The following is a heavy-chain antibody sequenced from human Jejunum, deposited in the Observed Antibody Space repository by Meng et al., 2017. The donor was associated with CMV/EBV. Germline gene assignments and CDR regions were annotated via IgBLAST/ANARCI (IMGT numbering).Heavy chain of an antibody. V-gene: IGHV3-21*01. Sequence: CAASGFSFSNYMMNWVRQAPGKGLEWVSSISISGYRYYADSVKGRFTISRDDAESSLFLQMNSLGAEDTAVYYCARVLKGGTYFDNWGQGTQVTVSS. CDR1: GFSFSNYM. J-gene: IGHJ4*02. CDR2: ISISGYR. D-gene: IGHD1-26*01. CDR3: ARVLKGGTYFDN.